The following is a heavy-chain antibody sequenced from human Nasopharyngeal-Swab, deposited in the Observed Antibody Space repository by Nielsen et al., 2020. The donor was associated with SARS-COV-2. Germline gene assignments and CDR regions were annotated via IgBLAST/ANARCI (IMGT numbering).Heavy chain of an antibody. CDR2: IIPIFGTA. Sequence: WVRQAPGQGLEWMGGIIPIFGTANYAQKFQGSVTITADESTSTAYMELSSLRSEDTAVYYCARDLGCSSTSCYEGNWFDPWGQGTLVTVSS. CDR3: ARDLGCSSTSCYEGNWFDP. J-gene: IGHJ5*02. V-gene: IGHV1-69*01. D-gene: IGHD2-2*01.